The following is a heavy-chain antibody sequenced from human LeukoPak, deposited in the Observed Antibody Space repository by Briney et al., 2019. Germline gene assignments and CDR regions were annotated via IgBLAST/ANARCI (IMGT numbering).Heavy chain of an antibody. CDR2: IYRSGST. CDR1: GGSISSSNW. D-gene: IGHD6-19*01. J-gene: IGHJ4*02. CDR3: ARRGAVAGHFDY. V-gene: IGHV4-4*02. Sequence: SETLSLTCAVSGGSISSSNWWSWVRQPPGKGLEWIGEIYRSGSTNYNPSLKSRVTISVDKSKNQFSLKLSSVTAADTAVYYCARRGAVAGHFDYWGQGTLVTVSS.